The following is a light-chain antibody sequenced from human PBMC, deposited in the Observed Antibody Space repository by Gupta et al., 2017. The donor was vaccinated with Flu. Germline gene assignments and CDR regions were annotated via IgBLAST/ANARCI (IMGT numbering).Light chain of an antibody. CDR3: QQYYSTPRT. Sequence: SLGERATINCKSSQSVLYSSNNKNYLAGYQQKPGQPPKLLVSWASTRESGVPVRFSGSGSGTDVTLTISSLQAEDVAVYYCQQYYSTPRTFGQGTKVEIK. CDR1: QSVLYSSNNKNY. J-gene: IGKJ1*01. CDR2: WAS. V-gene: IGKV4-1*01.